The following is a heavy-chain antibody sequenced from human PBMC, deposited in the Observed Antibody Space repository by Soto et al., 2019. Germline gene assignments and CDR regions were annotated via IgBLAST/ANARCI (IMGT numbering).Heavy chain of an antibody. J-gene: IGHJ6*02. CDR3: AKDVRVARNYYYYGMDV. Sequence: GGSLRLSCAASGFTFSSYAMSWVRQAPGKGLEWVSAISGSGGSTYYADSVKGRFTISRDNSKNTLYLQMNSLRAEDTAVYYCAKDVRVARNYYYYGMDVWGQGTTVTVSS. D-gene: IGHD5-12*01. CDR1: GFTFSSYA. V-gene: IGHV3-23*01. CDR2: ISGSGGST.